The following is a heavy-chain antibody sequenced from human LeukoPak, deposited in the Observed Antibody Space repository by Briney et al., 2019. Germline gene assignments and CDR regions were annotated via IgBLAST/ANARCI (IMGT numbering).Heavy chain of an antibody. V-gene: IGHV3-21*01. D-gene: IGHD3-22*01. CDR3: ARDTNYYDRSGYYAGSDFDY. CDR1: GFTFNTYS. J-gene: IGHJ4*02. CDR2: ISRSSSYT. Sequence: PGGSLRLSCAASGFTFNTYSLHWVRQAAGKGLEWVSSISRSSSYTYYSDLVKGRFTISRDDARNSLYLQMNSLRAEDTAVYYCARDTNYYDRSGYYAGSDFDYWGQGTLVTVSS.